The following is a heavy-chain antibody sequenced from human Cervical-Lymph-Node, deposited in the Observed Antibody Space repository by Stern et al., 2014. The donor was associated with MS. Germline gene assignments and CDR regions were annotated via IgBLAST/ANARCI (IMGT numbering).Heavy chain of an antibody. J-gene: IGHJ3*01. Sequence: QVQLMQSGAEVKKPGASVKVSCKASGYTFTDYYMHWVRQAPGQGLEWMGWINPNSGGTNYAQKFQGWVTMTRDTSLSTAYMDLSRLRSDDTAVYYCARGGRSSGWSPPDAFDLWGQGTMVTVSS. CDR2: INPNSGGT. CDR3: ARGGRSSGWSPPDAFDL. CDR1: GYTFTDYY. V-gene: IGHV1-2*04. D-gene: IGHD6-19*01.